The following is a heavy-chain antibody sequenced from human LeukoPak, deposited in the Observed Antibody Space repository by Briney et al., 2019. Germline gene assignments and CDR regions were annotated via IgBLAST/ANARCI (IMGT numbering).Heavy chain of an antibody. CDR3: AREDPMGFGELFGGF. CDR2: INPNSGGT. Sequence: ASVKVSCKASGYTFTGSCMHWVRQAPGQGLEWMGWINPNSGGTNYAQKFQGRVTMTRDTSISTAYMELSRLRSDDTAVYYCAREDPMGFGELFGGFWGQGTLVTVSS. J-gene: IGHJ4*02. D-gene: IGHD3-10*01. CDR1: GYTFTGSC. V-gene: IGHV1-2*02.